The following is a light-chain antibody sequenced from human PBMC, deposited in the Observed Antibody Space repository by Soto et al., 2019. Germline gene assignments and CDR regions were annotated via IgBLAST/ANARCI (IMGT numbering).Light chain of an antibody. CDR3: NSYREDHPRFYV. CDR1: HSDIGNYNY. J-gene: IGLJ1*01. Sequence: LTQPASVSGSPGQSITISCTGTHSDIGNYNYVSWYQHLPGKAPKLMIYDVGSRPSGVSSRFSGSKSGNTASLAISGLQAEDEAGYYCNSYREDHPRFYVFGTGTKVTVL. V-gene: IGLV2-14*03. CDR2: DVG.